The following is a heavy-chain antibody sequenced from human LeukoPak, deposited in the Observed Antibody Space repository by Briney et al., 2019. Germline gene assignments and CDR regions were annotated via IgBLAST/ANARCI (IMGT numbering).Heavy chain of an antibody. Sequence: SETLSLTCAVYGGSFSGYYWTWIRQPPGKGLEWIGEINHSGSTNYNPSLKSRITISVDTSKNQFSLKLTSVTAADMAVYYCARGPSTYSCAYYFYMDVWGNGTTVTVSS. CDR2: INHSGST. CDR1: GGSFSGYY. CDR3: ARGPSTYSCAYYFYMDV. J-gene: IGHJ6*03. V-gene: IGHV4-34*01. D-gene: IGHD5-18*01.